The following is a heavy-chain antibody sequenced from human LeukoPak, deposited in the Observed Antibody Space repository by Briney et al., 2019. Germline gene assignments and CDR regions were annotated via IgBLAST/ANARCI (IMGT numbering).Heavy chain of an antibody. Sequence: PGGSLRLSCAASGFTFDDYGMSWVRQAPGKGLEWVSSISTSSSYIYYADSLKGRFTISRDNAKNSLYLQMNSLRAEDTAVYYCARDDGSYSRSPGFDYWGQGTLVTVSS. CDR2: ISTSSSYI. D-gene: IGHD1-26*01. V-gene: IGHV3-21*01. J-gene: IGHJ4*02. CDR3: ARDDGSYSRSPGFDY. CDR1: GFTFDDYG.